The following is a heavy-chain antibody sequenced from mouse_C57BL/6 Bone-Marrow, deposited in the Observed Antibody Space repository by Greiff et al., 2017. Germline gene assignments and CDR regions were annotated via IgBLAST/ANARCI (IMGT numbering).Heavy chain of an antibody. Sequence: VQLKESGPVLVKPGASVKMSCKASGYTFTDYYMNWVKQSHGKSLEWIGVINPYNGGTSYNQKFKGKATLTVDKSSSTAYMELNSLTSEDSAVYYWAREIATAPYYAMDYWGQGTSVTVSS. D-gene: IGHD1-2*01. V-gene: IGHV1-19*01. CDR3: AREIATAPYYAMDY. CDR2: INPYNGGT. CDR1: GYTFTDYY. J-gene: IGHJ4*01.